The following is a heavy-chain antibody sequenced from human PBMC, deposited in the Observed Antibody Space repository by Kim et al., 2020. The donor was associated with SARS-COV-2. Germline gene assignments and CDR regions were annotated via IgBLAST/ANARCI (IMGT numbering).Heavy chain of an antibody. CDR2: IYYSGST. J-gene: IGHJ3*02. D-gene: IGHD3-22*01. Sequence: SETLSLTCTVSGCSISSYYWSWIRQPPGKGLEWIGYIYYSGSTNYNPSLKSRVTISVDTSKNQFSLKLSSVTAADTAVYYCSRRSFGYYDSSGPQAAFDIWGQGTMVTVS. CDR3: SRRSFGYYDSSGPQAAFDI. V-gene: IGHV4-59*01. CDR1: GCSISSYY.